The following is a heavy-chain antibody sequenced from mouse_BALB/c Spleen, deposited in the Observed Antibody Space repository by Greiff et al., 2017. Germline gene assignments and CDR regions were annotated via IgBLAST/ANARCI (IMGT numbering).Heavy chain of an antibody. V-gene: IGHV5-17*02. Sequence: EVNVVESGGGLVQPGGSRKLSCAASGFTFSSFGMHWVRQAPEKGLEWVAYISSGSSTIYYADTVKGRFTISRDNPKNTLFLQMTSLRSEDTAMYYCARSNYGSSSLDYWGQGTTLTVSS. CDR3: ARSNYGSSSLDY. CDR2: ISSGSSTI. D-gene: IGHD1-1*01. CDR1: GFTFSSFG. J-gene: IGHJ2*01.